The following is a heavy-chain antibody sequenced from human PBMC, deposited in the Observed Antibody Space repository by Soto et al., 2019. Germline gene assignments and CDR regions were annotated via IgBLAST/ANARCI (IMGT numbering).Heavy chain of an antibody. CDR2: ISSSSSYI. V-gene: IGHV3-21*01. CDR3: ARDSSSWYFIDY. J-gene: IGHJ4*02. CDR1: GFTFSSYS. Sequence: GGSLRLSCAASGFTFSSYSMNWVRQAPGKGLEWVSSISSSSSYIYYADSVKGRFTISRDNAKNSLYLQMNSLRAEDTAVYYCARDSSSWYFIDYWGQGTLVTISS. D-gene: IGHD6-13*01.